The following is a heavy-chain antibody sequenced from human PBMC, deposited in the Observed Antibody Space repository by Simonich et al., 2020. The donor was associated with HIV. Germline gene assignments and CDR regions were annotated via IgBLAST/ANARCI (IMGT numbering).Heavy chain of an antibody. V-gene: IGHV4-34*01. CDR2: INHSGTT. CDR3: ARRDRELILYFDY. CDR1: GGSFSGYY. Sequence: QVQLQQWGAGLLKPSETLSLTCAVYGGSFSGYYWSWIRQPPGKGLEWIWEINHSGTTNYNSSLNSRATISVDKSKNQFSLKLSSVTAADTAIYYCARRDRELILYFDYWGQGNLVTVSS. J-gene: IGHJ4*02. D-gene: IGHD3-3*01.